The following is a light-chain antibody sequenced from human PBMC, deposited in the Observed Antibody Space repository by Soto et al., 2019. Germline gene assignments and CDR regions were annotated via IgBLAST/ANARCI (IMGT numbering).Light chain of an antibody. CDR2: WAS. CDR3: QQYYTTPSIT. CDR1: QSILYSSTNRNY. Sequence: DIVLTQSPVSLAVSLGERATITCKSSQSILYSSTNRNYLAWYQQKPGQPPKLLISWASTRESGVPDRFSGSGSGTDFTLTISXXXXXXVAVYYCQQYYTTPSITFGQGTRLGIK. V-gene: IGKV4-1*01. J-gene: IGKJ5*01.